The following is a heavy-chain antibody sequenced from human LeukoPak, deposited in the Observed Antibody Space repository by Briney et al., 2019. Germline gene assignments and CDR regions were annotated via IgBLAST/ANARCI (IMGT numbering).Heavy chain of an antibody. CDR1: GFTLSSYA. CDR3: AKDFPRHCSSTSCYLGYFQH. V-gene: IGHV3-23*01. CDR2: ISGSGGST. J-gene: IGHJ1*01. D-gene: IGHD2-2*01. Sequence: GGSLRLSCAASGFTLSSYAMSWVRQAPGKGLEWVSAISGSGGSTYYADSVKGRFTISGDNSKNTLYLQMNSLRAEDTAVYYCAKDFPRHCSSTSCYLGYFQHWGQGTLATVSS.